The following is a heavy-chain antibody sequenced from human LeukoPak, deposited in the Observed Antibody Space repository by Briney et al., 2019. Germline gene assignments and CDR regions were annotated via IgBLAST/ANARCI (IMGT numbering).Heavy chain of an antibody. CDR3: ARWTFRGYTYGTTYYYYMDV. Sequence: ASVKVSCKASGYTFTSYDINWVRQAPGQGLEWMGWISAYNGDTNYAQKFQGRVTMTTDTSTSTAYMELRSLRSDDTAVYYCARWTFRGYTYGTTYYYYMDVWGKGTTVTISS. J-gene: IGHJ6*03. CDR2: ISAYNGDT. D-gene: IGHD5-18*01. CDR1: GYTFTSYD. V-gene: IGHV1-18*01.